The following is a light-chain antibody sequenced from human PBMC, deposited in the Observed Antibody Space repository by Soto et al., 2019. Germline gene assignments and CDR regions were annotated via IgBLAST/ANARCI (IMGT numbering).Light chain of an antibody. V-gene: IGLV1-40*01. Sequence: QSALTQPPSVSGAPGQRVTISCTGSSSNIGAGCDVHWYQQLPGTAPKLLIYGNSNRPSGVPDRFSGSKSGTSASLAITGLQAEDEADYYCQSYDSSLSGYVFGTGNKVTVL. J-gene: IGLJ1*01. CDR3: QSYDSSLSGYV. CDR1: SSNIGAGCD. CDR2: GNS.